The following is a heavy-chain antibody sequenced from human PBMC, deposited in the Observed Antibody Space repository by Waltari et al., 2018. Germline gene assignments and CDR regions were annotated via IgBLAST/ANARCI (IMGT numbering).Heavy chain of an antibody. D-gene: IGHD3-10*01. Sequence: EVQLVQSGAEVKKPGATVKISCKASGYTFTDYYMHWVQQAPGKGLEWRGRVDPEDGETIYARKFPGRVTTTADTSTYTAYMELSSLRSEDTAVYYCATDLTMVRGVILHWGQGTLVTVSS. J-gene: IGHJ4*02. CDR3: ATDLTMVRGVILH. CDR2: VDPEDGET. CDR1: GYTFTDYY. V-gene: IGHV1-69-2*01.